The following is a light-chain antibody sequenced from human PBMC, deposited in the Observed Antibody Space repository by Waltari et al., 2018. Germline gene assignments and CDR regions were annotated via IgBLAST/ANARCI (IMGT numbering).Light chain of an antibody. V-gene: IGKV1-5*01. Sequence: DIQMTQSPSTLSASVGYRVTITCRASQSVSSWLAWYRQKPGEAPKLLIYDASSLEGGVPSRFSGSGSGTEFTLTISSLQSDDFATYYCQQYRGLWTFGQGTRVEVK. CDR1: QSVSSW. J-gene: IGKJ1*01. CDR3: QQYRGLWT. CDR2: DAS.